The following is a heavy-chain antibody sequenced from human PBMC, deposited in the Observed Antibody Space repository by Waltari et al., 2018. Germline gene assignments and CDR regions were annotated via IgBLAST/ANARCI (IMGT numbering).Heavy chain of an antibody. CDR1: GGSVSRDSYS. V-gene: IGHV4-61*01. J-gene: IGHJ6*04. CDR3: ARDKAGYCTGGSCGSGMDA. CDR2: FYNSGTT. Sequence: QVQLQESGPGLVKPSETLSLTCTVSGGSVSRDSYSWSWTRQTPGKGLEWIGYFYNSGTTNYSPSLESRVTISVDTSKNQFSLKMRSVTAADTAVYYCARDKAGYCTGGSCGSGMDAWGKGTSVTVSS. D-gene: IGHD2-15*01.